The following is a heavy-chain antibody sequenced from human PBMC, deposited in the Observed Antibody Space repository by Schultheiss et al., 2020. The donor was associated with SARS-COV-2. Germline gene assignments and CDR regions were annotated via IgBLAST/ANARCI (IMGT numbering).Heavy chain of an antibody. CDR2: ISYDGSNK. CDR3: AKGLGPSA. V-gene: IGHV3-30*18. J-gene: IGHJ5*02. D-gene: IGHD3-10*01. Sequence: GGSLRLSCAASGFTFSSYGMHWVRQAPGKGLEWVAVISYDGSNKYYADSVKGRFTISRDNSKNTLYLQMNSLRVEDTAVYYCAKGLGPSAWGQGTLVTVSS. CDR1: GFTFSSYG.